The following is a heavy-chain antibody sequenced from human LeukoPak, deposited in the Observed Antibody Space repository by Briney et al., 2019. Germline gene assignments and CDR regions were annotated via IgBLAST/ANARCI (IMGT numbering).Heavy chain of an antibody. CDR3: AKVLGTKWFGELLSLAY. CDR1: GFTLSSYG. J-gene: IGHJ4*02. D-gene: IGHD3-10*01. CDR2: IRYDGSNK. Sequence: PGGSLRLSCAASGFTLSSYGMHWVRQAPGKGLEWVAFIRYDGSNKYYADSVKGRFTISRDNSKNTLYLQMNSLRAEDTAVHYCAKVLGTKWFGELLSLAYWGQGTLVTVSS. V-gene: IGHV3-30*02.